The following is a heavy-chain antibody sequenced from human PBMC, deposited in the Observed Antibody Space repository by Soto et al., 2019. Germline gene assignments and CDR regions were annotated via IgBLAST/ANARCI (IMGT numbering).Heavy chain of an antibody. D-gene: IGHD3-10*01. Sequence: PGGSLRLSCAASGFTCSSYGMHWVRQAPGKGLEWVAVIWYDGSNKYYADSVKGRFTISRDNSKNTLYLQMNSLRAEDTAVYYCAREGELLKSFDYWGQGTLVTVSS. CDR2: IWYDGSNK. J-gene: IGHJ4*02. CDR3: AREGELLKSFDY. CDR1: GFTCSSYG. V-gene: IGHV3-33*01.